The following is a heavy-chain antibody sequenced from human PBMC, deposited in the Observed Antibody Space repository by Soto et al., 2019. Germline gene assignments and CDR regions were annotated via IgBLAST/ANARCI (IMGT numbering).Heavy chain of an antibody. CDR3: ARDREHYYDSSGYRDAFDI. CDR2: IIPILGTA. Sequence: GASVKVSCKASGGTFSSYAISWVRQAPGQGLEWMGGIIPILGTANYAQKFQGRVTITADESTSTAYMELSSLRSEDTAVYYCARDREHYYDSSGYRDAFDIWGQGTMVTVSS. D-gene: IGHD3-22*01. V-gene: IGHV1-69*13. CDR1: GGTFSSYA. J-gene: IGHJ3*02.